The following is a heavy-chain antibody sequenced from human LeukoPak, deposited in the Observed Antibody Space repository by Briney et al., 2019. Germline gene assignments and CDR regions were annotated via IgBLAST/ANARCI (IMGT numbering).Heavy chain of an antibody. CDR1: GGSISSGDYF. J-gene: IGHJ4*02. CDR2: IYTSGST. D-gene: IGHD2-15*01. CDR3: ARGWRHDY. V-gene: IGHV4-61*02. Sequence: SQTLSLTCIVSGGSISSGDYFWSWIWQSAGKGLEWIGRIYTSGSTNYNPSLKSRVTISVDTSKNQFSLKLSSVTAADTAVYYCARGWRHDYWGQGTLVTVSS.